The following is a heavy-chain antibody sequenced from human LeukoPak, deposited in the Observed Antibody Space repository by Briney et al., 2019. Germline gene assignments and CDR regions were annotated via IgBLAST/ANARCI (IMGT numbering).Heavy chain of an antibody. CDR1: GFTVSSKY. CDR2: IHSSGST. J-gene: IGHJ4*02. V-gene: IGHV3-53*01. Sequence: GGSLRLSCAASGFTVSSKYMSWVRQAPGKGLERVSVIHSSGSTDYADSVKGRFTISRDNSKNTVYLQMNSLRAEDTAVYYCARDPAGIAVAGNYWGQGTLVIVSS. CDR3: ARDPAGIAVAGNY. D-gene: IGHD6-19*01.